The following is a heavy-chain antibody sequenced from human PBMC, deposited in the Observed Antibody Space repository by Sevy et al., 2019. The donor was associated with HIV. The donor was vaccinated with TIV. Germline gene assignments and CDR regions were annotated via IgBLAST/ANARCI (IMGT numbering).Heavy chain of an antibody. V-gene: IGHV3-7*01. CDR2: IKQDGTDT. CDR3: ARELADWGSFHYSS. D-gene: IGHD3-16*01. CDR1: GFTFSTYW. Sequence: GGSLRLSCAASGFTFSTYWMTWVRQAPGKGLEWVANIKQDGTDTNYVDSVRGRFTISRDNGRNLLYLHMNSLRAEDTAVYFWARELADWGSFHYSSWGRGVLVTVSS. J-gene: IGHJ4*02.